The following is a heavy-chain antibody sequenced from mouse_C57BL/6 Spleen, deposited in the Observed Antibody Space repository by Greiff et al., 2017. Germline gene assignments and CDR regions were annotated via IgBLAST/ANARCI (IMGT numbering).Heavy chain of an antibody. D-gene: IGHD2-4*01. CDR2: IHPNSGST. V-gene: IGHV1-64*01. CDR3: ARGRLGLRRTHFDY. Sequence: QVQLQQPGAELVKSGASVKLSCKASGYTFTSYWMHWVKQRPGQGLERIGMIHPNSGSTNYNEKFKSKVTLTVDKSSSTAYMQLSSLTSEDSAVYYRARGRLGLRRTHFDYWGQGTTLTVSS. J-gene: IGHJ2*01. CDR1: GYTFTSYW.